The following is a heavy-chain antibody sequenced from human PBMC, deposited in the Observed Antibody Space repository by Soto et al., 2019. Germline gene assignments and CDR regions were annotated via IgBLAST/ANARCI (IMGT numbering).Heavy chain of an antibody. D-gene: IGHD4-17*01. CDR3: ARAPYADYAVPEPNYFDS. V-gene: IGHV1-69*01. Sequence: QVQLVQSGTEVKKPGSSVKVSCKASGGTFSTLAVSWVRQAPGQGLEWVGGIIPVFGRPVYAQKFQGRVTITADESTSIVYMELSSLSSEDTAVYYCARAPYADYAVPEPNYFDSWGQGTLVTVSS. J-gene: IGHJ4*02. CDR2: IIPVFGRP. CDR1: GGTFSTLA.